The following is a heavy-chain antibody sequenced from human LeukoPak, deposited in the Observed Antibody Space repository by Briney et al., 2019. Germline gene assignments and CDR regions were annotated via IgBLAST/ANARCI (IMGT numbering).Heavy chain of an antibody. CDR2: ISGSGGST. V-gene: IGHV3-23*01. CDR1: GFTFSSYA. J-gene: IGHJ4*02. D-gene: IGHD3-3*01. CDR3: AKEITEGFLEWLLPTTGTYFDY. Sequence: GGSLRLSCAASGFTFSSYAMSWVRQAPGKGLEWVSAISGSGGSTYYADSVKGRFTISRDNSKNTLYLQMNSLRAEDTAVYYCAKEITEGFLEWLLPTTGTYFDYWGQGTLVTVSS.